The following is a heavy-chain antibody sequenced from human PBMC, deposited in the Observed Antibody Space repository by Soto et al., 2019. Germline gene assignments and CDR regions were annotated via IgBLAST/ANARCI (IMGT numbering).Heavy chain of an antibody. D-gene: IGHD2-8*02. J-gene: IGHJ4*02. CDR2: VYYTGST. Sequence: QVQLQESGPGLVKPSETLSLTCSVSGGSTSGYYWSWIRQSPEKGLEWIGYVYYTGSTNYNPSLKTRVTISVGTSRNQFSLHLYSVTASDTAVYYCAKDYQSTGWDAAFDSWGQGTLVTVSS. CDR3: AKDYQSTGWDAAFDS. CDR1: GGSTSGYY. V-gene: IGHV4-59*01.